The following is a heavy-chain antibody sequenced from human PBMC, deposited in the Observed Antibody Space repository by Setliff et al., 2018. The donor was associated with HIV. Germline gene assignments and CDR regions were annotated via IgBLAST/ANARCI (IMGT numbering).Heavy chain of an antibody. Sequence: VASVKVSCKASGYTFTGYYMHWVRQAPGQGLEWMGWINPNSGGTNYAQKFQGRVTMTRDTSISTAYMELSWLRSDDTAVYYCARQAQPLYYYDSSGPTGGDWFDPWGQGTLVTVSS. CDR1: GYTFTGYY. D-gene: IGHD3-22*01. V-gene: IGHV1-2*02. CDR2: INPNSGGT. J-gene: IGHJ5*02. CDR3: ARQAQPLYYYDSSGPTGGDWFDP.